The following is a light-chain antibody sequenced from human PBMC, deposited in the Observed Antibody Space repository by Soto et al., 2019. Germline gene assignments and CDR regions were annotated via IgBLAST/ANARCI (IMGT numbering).Light chain of an antibody. CDR2: GAS. CDR1: QSIRSN. V-gene: IGKV3D-15*01. Sequence: EIVMTQSPATLSVSPGERVTLSCRASQSIRSNLAWYQQQPGQTPRLLIYGASTRATDIPARFSGSGSGTEFTLPVSSLQSEDSAVYYCQQSDSWPLTFSGGTKVEIK. CDR3: QQSDSWPLT. J-gene: IGKJ4*01.